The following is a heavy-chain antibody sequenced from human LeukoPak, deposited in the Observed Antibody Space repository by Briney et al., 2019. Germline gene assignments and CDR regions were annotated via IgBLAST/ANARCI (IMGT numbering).Heavy chain of an antibody. CDR3: AKGTTGYSGYAVLHYGMDV. CDR1: GFTFNRYD. J-gene: IGHJ6*02. V-gene: IGHV3-23*01. D-gene: IGHD5-12*01. Sequence: GGSLRLSCEVSGFTFNRYDMSWVRQAPGKGLEWVSVISGSGGSTYYADSVKGRFTISRDNSKNTLYLQMNSLRVEDTAVYCCAKGTTGYSGYAVLHYGMDVWGQGTTVTVSS. CDR2: ISGSGGST.